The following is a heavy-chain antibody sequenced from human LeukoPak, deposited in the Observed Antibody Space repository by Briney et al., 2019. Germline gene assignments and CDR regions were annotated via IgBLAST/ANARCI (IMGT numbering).Heavy chain of an antibody. V-gene: IGHV3-48*04. CDR1: GFTFSSYG. Sequence: GGSLRLSCAASGFTFSSYGMSWVRQAPGKGLEWVSYISSSGSTIYYADSVKGRFTISRDNAKNSLYLQMNSLRAEDTAVYYCARAYRGLESYYYYYMDVWGKGTTVTISS. J-gene: IGHJ6*03. D-gene: IGHD3-10*01. CDR2: ISSSGSTI. CDR3: ARAYRGLESYYYYYMDV.